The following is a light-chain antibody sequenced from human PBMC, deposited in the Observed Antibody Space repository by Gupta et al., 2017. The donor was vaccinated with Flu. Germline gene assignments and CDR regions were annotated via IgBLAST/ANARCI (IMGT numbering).Light chain of an antibody. CDR3: QSYDVSSRV. CDR1: SGSIADYY. J-gene: IGLJ3*02. Sequence: TVTISCTRSSGSIADYYVQWYQQRPGSSPTTVIYEGSRSPSGVPDRFSGAVDASSDSASLTLSGLKTEDEADYYCQSYDVSSRVFGGGNKLTVL. CDR2: EGS. V-gene: IGLV6-57*01.